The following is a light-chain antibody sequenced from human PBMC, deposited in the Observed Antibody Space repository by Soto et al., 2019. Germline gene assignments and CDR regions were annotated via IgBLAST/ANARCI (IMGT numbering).Light chain of an antibody. J-gene: IGKJ3*01. CDR3: QQYSNWPIT. V-gene: IGKV3-15*01. CDR2: GAS. CDR1: QSVSSN. Sequence: EIVMTQSPATLSVSPGERATLSCRAGQSVSSNLAWYQQKPGQAPRLLIYGASTRATVIPARFSGSGSGTEFTLTISSLQSEDFAVYYCQQYSNWPITFGPGTTVDIK.